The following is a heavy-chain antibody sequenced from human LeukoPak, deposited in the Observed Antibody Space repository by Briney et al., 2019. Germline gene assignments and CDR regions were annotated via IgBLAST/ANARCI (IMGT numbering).Heavy chain of an antibody. V-gene: IGHV4-39*01. CDR3: ARLGFGVNFDY. CDR1: GGSISSSSYY. CDR2: IYYSGST. J-gene: IGHJ4*02. D-gene: IGHD3-10*01. Sequence: SETLSLTCTVSGGSISSSSYYWGWIRQPPGKGLEWIGSIYYSGSTYYNPSLKSRVTISVDTSKKQFSLRLSSVTAADTAVYYCARLGFGVNFDYWGQGTLVTVSS.